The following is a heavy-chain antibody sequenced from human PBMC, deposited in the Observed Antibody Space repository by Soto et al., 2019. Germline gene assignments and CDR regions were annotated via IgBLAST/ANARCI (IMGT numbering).Heavy chain of an antibody. CDR1: GFTFDDYA. D-gene: IGHD6-13*01. J-gene: IGHJ5*02. V-gene: IGHV3-9*01. CDR3: AKDSTISAAGWFDP. CDR2: ISWNSGNI. Sequence: EVQLVESGGGLVQPGRSLRLSCLASGFTFDDYAMHWVRQAPGKGLEWVSGISWNSGNIGYADSVKGRFTISRDNTKNSLYLQMNSLRAEDTALYYCAKDSTISAAGWFDPWGQGTPVTVSS.